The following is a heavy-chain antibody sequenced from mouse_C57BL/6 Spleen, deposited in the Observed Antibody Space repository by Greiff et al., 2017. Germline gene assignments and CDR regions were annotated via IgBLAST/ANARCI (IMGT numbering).Heavy chain of an antibody. Sequence: EVKLVESGGGLVQPGGSLSLSCAASGFTFTDYYMSWVRQPPGKALEWLGFIRNKANGYTTEYSASVKGRFTISRDNSQSILYLQMNALRAEDSATYDCARYPYDGYSDYAMDYWGQGTSVTVSS. V-gene: IGHV7-3*01. CDR1: GFTFTDYY. J-gene: IGHJ4*01. CDR2: IRNKANGYTT. D-gene: IGHD2-3*01. CDR3: ARYPYDGYSDYAMDY.